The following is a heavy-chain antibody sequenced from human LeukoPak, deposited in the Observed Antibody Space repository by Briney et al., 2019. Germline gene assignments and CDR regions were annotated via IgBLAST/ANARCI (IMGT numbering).Heavy chain of an antibody. J-gene: IGHJ6*03. Sequence: SETLSLTCTVSGGSISSYYWSWIRQPPGKGLERIGYIYYSGSTNYNPSLKSRVTISLDTSKNQFSLKLSSVTAADTAVYYCARESPVTRMDVWGKGTTVTVSS. D-gene: IGHD4-17*01. CDR2: IYYSGST. V-gene: IGHV4-59*01. CDR1: GGSISSYY. CDR3: ARESPVTRMDV.